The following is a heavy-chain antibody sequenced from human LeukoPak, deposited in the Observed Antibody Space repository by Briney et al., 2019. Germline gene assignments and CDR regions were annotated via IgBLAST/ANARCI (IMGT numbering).Heavy chain of an antibody. V-gene: IGHV4-30-4*08. Sequence: SETLSLTCTVSGGSISSGDYYWGWIRQPPGKGLEWIGYIYHSGSTYYNPSLKSRVTISVDRSKNQFSLKLSSVTAADTAVYYCARDDKRGSHAFDIWGQGTMVTVSS. J-gene: IGHJ3*02. D-gene: IGHD1-26*01. CDR3: ARDDKRGSHAFDI. CDR2: IYHSGST. CDR1: GGSISSGDYY.